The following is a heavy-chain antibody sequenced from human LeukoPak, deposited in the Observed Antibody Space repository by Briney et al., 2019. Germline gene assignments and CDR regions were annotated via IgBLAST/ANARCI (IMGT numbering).Heavy chain of an antibody. J-gene: IGHJ4*02. CDR2: IYYSGST. Sequence: SETLSLTCTVSGGSISSYYWSWMRQPPGKGLEWIGYIYYSGSTNYNPSLKSRVTISVDTSKNQFSLKLSSVTAADTAVYYCARDAGYSYGEFDYWGQGTLVTVSS. V-gene: IGHV4-59*01. CDR1: GGSISSYY. CDR3: ARDAGYSYGEFDY. D-gene: IGHD5-18*01.